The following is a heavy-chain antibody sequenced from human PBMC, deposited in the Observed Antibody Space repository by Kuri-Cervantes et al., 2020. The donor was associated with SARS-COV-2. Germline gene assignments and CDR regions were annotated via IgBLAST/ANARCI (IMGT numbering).Heavy chain of an antibody. CDR2: ISGSGGLT. CDR3: AKTPGXGDYVVPWAXXYYMDV. V-gene: IGHV3-23*01. J-gene: IGHJ6*03. D-gene: IGHD4-17*01. Sequence: GGSLRLXCAASGXXXTSYAMTWVRQAPGKGLEWVXGISGSGGLTYYADSVKGRFTISKDNSENTLCLXMNGLRAEDTXXYYCAKTPGXGDYVVPWAXXYYMDVWGKGTTVTVSS. CDR1: GXXXTSYA.